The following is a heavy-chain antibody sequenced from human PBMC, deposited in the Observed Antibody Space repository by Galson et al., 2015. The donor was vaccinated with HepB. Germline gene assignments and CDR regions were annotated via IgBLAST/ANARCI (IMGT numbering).Heavy chain of an antibody. Sequence: SLRLSCAASGLTFSSYAMHWVRQAPGKGLDWVAVISYDGSNKYYADSVKGRFTISRDNSKNTLYLQMNSLRAEDTAVYYCMRGSQDYYDSGSYNDYWGQGTLVTVSS. CDR1: GLTFSSYA. CDR2: ISYDGSNK. CDR3: MRGSQDYYDSGSYNDY. J-gene: IGHJ4*02. V-gene: IGHV3-30*04. D-gene: IGHD3-10*01.